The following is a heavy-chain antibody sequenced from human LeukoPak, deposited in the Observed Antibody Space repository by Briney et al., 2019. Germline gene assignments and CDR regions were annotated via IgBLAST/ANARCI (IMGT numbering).Heavy chain of an antibody. D-gene: IGHD6-13*01. Sequence: PSETLSLTCSVSGGSISSYYWSWIRQPPGKGLEWIGYKYNSGSTNYNPSLKSRVTISVDTSKNQFSLKLTSVTAADTAVYYCARSRYGSSWYFDYWGQGTLVTVSS. CDR2: KYNSGST. V-gene: IGHV4-59*01. J-gene: IGHJ4*02. CDR1: GGSISSYY. CDR3: ARSRYGSSWYFDY.